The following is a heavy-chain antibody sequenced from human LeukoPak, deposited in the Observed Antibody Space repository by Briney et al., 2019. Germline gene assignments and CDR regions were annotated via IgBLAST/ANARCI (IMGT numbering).Heavy chain of an antibody. V-gene: IGHV4-34*01. Sequence: SETLSLTCAVYGGSFSGYYWSWIRQPPGKGLEWIGEINHSGSTYYNPSLKSRVTISVDTSKNQFSLKLSSVTAADTAVYYCATTAAAGTRLAWFDPWGQGTLVTVSS. CDR1: GGSFSGYY. J-gene: IGHJ5*02. CDR2: INHSGST. CDR3: ATTAAAGTRLAWFDP. D-gene: IGHD6-13*01.